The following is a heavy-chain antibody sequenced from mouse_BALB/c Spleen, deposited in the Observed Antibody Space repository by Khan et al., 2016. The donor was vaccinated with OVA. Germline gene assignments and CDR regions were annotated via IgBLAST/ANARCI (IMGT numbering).Heavy chain of an antibody. D-gene: IGHD1-1*01. CDR2: IWGDGST. CDR1: GFSLTGYG. V-gene: IGHV2-6-7*01. J-gene: IGHJ3*01. Sequence: VQLVESGPGLVAPSQSLSITCTVSGFSLTGYGINWVRQPPGKGLEWLGMIWGDGSTDYNSALKSRLSISKDNSKSQVFLKMNSLQTDDSARYYCARERRVGGFAYWGQGTLVTVSA. CDR3: ARERRVGGFAY.